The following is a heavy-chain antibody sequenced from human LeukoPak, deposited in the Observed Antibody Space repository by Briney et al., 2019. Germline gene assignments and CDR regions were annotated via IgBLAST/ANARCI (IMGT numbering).Heavy chain of an antibody. J-gene: IGHJ4*02. CDR1: GFILSHNY. Sequence: GGSLRLSCAASGFILSHNYMSLVRQAPRNGLELAALIYSGGRTYYAVSVNGRFTISEDISKNTVYFQMNSLRADDTAVYYCARVMKEWLCPDYWGQGSLVTVSS. CDR3: ARVMKEWLCPDY. V-gene: IGHV3-53*01. CDR2: IYSGGRT. D-gene: IGHD3-3*01.